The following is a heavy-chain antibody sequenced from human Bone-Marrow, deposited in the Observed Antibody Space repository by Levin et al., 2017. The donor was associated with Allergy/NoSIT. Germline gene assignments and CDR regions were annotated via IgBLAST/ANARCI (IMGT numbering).Heavy chain of an antibody. J-gene: IGHJ4*02. CDR3: VRYVRGPVCFLDY. CDR1: GFTFSTSA. Sequence: PGGSLRLSCSVSGFTFSTSAMTWVRQGPGKGLEWVSTISVSGSDTYYTDSVKGRFTISRDNSKNTLYLQMNILRVEDTAIYYCVRYVRGPVCFLDYWGQGTLVTVSS. CDR2: ISVSGSDT. V-gene: IGHV3-23*01. D-gene: IGHD2-15*01.